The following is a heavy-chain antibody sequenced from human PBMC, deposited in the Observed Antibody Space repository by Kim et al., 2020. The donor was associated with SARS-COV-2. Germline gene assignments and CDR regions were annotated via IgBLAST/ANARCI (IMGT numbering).Heavy chain of an antibody. CDR3: AGGFAVARIEYYFDY. V-gene: IGHV3-53*01. Sequence: AGSVKGRFIISRDNSKNTLYLQMNSLRAEDTAVYYCAGGFAVARIEYYFDYWGQGTLVTVSS. J-gene: IGHJ4*02. D-gene: IGHD6-19*01.